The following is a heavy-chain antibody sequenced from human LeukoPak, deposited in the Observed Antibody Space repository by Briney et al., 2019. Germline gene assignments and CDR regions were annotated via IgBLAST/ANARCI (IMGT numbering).Heavy chain of an antibody. V-gene: IGHV5-51*01. CDR3: ARRGSSSVNYYYMDV. CDR1: GFRFTSYW. CDR2: IYPGDSDT. D-gene: IGHD6-6*01. J-gene: IGHJ6*03. Sequence: GESLQISCKGSGFRFTSYWIGWVRPMPGKGLEWMGIIYPGDSDTRYSPSFQGQVTISADKSISTAYLQWGSLKASDTAMYYCARRGSSSVNYYYMDVWGKGTTVTVSS.